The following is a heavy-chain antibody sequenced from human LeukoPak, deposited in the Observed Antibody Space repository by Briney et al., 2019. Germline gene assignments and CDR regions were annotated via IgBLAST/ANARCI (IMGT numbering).Heavy chain of an antibody. D-gene: IGHD1-1*01. Sequence: PGGSLRLSRVASGFIFSDYGIQRVRQAPGKGLEWVAVIAYDGNNTYYGDSVRGRFTISRDNSKKMVYLEMNSLRVEDTAVYYCAKTGMLRRVGYLDVWGKGTAVIVSS. CDR2: IAYDGNNT. CDR1: GFIFSDYG. CDR3: AKTGMLRRVGYLDV. V-gene: IGHV3-30*18. J-gene: IGHJ6*04.